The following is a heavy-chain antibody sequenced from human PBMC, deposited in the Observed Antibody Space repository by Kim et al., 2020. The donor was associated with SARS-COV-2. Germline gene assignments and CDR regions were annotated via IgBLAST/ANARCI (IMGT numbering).Heavy chain of an antibody. CDR2: IYYSGST. D-gene: IGHD3-16*02. V-gene: IGHV4-39*01. CDR1: GGSISSSSYY. Sequence: SETLSLTCTVSGGSISSSSYYWGWIRQPPGKGLEWIGSIYYSGSTYYNPSLKSRVTISVDTSKNQFSLKLSSVTAADTAVYSCARHSASNDYVWGSYRTGYYYGMDVWGQGTTVTVSS. J-gene: IGHJ6*01. CDR3: ARHSASNDYVWGSYRTGYYYGMDV.